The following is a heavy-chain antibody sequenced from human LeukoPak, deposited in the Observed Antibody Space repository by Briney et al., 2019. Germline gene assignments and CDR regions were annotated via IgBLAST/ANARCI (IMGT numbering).Heavy chain of an antibody. V-gene: IGHV3-11*01. J-gene: IGHJ4*02. D-gene: IGHD3-10*01. CDR2: ISNSGSTT. Sequence: PGGSLRLSCAASGFTFSDYYMSWIRQAPGKRLEWISYISNSGSTTYYADSVKGRFTFSRDNAKNSLFLQMNSLRAEDTAVYYCARLAPYYGTGIIWGQGTLVTVSS. CDR1: GFTFSDYY. CDR3: ARLAPYYGTGII.